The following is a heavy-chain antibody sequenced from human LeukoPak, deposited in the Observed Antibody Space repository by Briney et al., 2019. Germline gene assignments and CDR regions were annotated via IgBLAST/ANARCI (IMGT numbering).Heavy chain of an antibody. Sequence: PSETLSLTCTVSGGSISSYYWSWIRQPPGKGLEWIGYIYYSGSTNYNPSLKSRVTISVDTSKNQFSLKLSSVTAADTAVYYCARQTTGGGAVYYYMDVWGKGTTVTVSS. CDR1: GGSISSYY. D-gene: IGHD1-1*01. V-gene: IGHV4-59*01. J-gene: IGHJ6*03. CDR3: ARQTTGGGAVYYYMDV. CDR2: IYYSGST.